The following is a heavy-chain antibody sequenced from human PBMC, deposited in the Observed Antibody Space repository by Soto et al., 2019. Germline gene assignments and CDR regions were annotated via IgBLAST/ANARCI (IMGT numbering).Heavy chain of an antibody. J-gene: IGHJ4*02. V-gene: IGHV3-30-3*01. CDR3: AKGGRLAYFDY. CDR2: ISYDGSNK. CDR1: GFTFSSYA. D-gene: IGHD3-16*01. Sequence: PGGSLRLSCAASGFTFSSYAMHWVRQAPGKGLEWVAVISYDGSNKYYADSVKGRFTISRDNSKNTLYLQMSSLRAEDTAVYYCAKGGRLAYFDYWGQGTLVTVS.